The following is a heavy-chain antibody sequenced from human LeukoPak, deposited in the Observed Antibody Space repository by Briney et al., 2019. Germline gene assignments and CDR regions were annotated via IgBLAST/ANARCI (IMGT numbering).Heavy chain of an antibody. Sequence: PGGSLRLSCAASGFTFSSYAMSWVRQAPGKGLEWVSGISGSGGSTYSADSVKGRFTISRDNSKNTLYLQMNSLRAEDTAVYYCAKDFYSSGTVRPLSFDYWGQGTLVTVSS. J-gene: IGHJ4*02. V-gene: IGHV3-23*01. CDR1: GFTFSSYA. CDR2: ISGSGGST. CDR3: AKDFYSSGTVRPLSFDY. D-gene: IGHD6-19*01.